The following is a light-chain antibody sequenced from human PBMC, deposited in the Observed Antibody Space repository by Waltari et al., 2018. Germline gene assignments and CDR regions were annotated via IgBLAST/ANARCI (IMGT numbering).Light chain of an antibody. J-gene: IGLJ1*01. CDR3: SAWDDSVHV. CDR2: RNS. V-gene: IGLV1-44*01. CDR1: TAHIGTNK. Sequence: QSGLTQSPSVSGTPGQRATTPGSGSTAHIGTNKLNWYQQFPGTAPKLLIYRNSERPSGVPDRFSGSKSGTSASLAISGLQSEDEAEYYCSAWDDSVHVFGTGTRVTVL.